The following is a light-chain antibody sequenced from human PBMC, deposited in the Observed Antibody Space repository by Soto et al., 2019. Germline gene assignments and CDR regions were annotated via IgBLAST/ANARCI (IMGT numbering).Light chain of an antibody. CDR3: SSYGGSNNLV. V-gene: IGLV2-8*01. CDR2: EVT. CDR1: SSDIGGYKY. J-gene: IGLJ2*01. Sequence: QSVLTQPASVSGSLGQSITISCTGTSSDIGGYKYVSWYQQHPGKAPKLMVYEVTKRPSGVPDRFSGSKSGNTASLTVSGLQSEDEADYYCSSYGGSNNLVFGGGTKLTVL.